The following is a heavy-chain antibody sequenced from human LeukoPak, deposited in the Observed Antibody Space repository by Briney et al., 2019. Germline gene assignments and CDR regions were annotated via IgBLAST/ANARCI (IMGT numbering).Heavy chain of an antibody. V-gene: IGHV3-30*04. D-gene: IGHD1-26*01. CDR3: VRESGLGSAFEI. Sequence: GRSLRLSCTASGLTFNSYTIHWVRQAPGKGLEWVAVISFDANSKYYADSVKGRLTISRDTSTVYLQMDSLRDEDTAVYYCVRESGLGSAFEIWGQGTMVTVSS. CDR2: ISFDANSK. CDR1: GLTFNSYT. J-gene: IGHJ3*02.